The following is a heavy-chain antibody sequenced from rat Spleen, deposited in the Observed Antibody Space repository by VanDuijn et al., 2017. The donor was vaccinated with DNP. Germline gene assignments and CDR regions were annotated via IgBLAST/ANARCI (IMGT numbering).Heavy chain of an antibody. CDR3: ATGVYGGYADWFAY. CDR1: GFTFNNYY. CDR2: IIYDGSST. D-gene: IGHD1-11*01. V-gene: IGHV5S10*01. Sequence: EVQLVESGGGLVQPGRSLKLSCAASGFTFNNYYMTWVRQAPTKGLEWVATIIYDGSSTYYGDSVKGRFTVSRDNAKSTLYLQMDSLRSEDTATYYCATGVYGGYADWFAYWGQGTLVTVSS. J-gene: IGHJ3*01.